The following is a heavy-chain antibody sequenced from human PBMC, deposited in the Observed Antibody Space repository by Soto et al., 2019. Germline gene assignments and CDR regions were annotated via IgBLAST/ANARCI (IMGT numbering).Heavy chain of an antibody. CDR2: INHSGST. CDR1: GGSFSGYY. V-gene: IGHV4-34*01. CDR3: ARAYRYNWNHFDY. D-gene: IGHD1-20*01. J-gene: IGHJ4*02. Sequence: SETLSLTCAVYGGSFSGYYWSWIRQPPGKGLEWIGEINHSGSTNYNPSLKSRVTISVDTSKNQFSLKLSSVTAADTAVYYCARAYRYNWNHFDYWGKGTLVTVSS.